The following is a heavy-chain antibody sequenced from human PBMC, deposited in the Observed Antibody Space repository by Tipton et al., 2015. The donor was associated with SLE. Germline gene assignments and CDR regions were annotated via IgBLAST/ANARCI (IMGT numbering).Heavy chain of an antibody. D-gene: IGHD6-25*01. J-gene: IGHJ4*02. CDR3: ARQDLGRAATLTFDI. CDR2: VFDTGYT. Sequence: TLSLTCHVAGGCIRNSPYYWAWIRQPRGKRLEWIGSVFDTGYTAYNPSLEGRMSISVDTSNNEFSLKLSSVTAADTAVYFCARQDLGRAATLTFDIWGLGTLVTVSS. V-gene: IGHV4-39*01. CDR1: GGCIRNSPYY.